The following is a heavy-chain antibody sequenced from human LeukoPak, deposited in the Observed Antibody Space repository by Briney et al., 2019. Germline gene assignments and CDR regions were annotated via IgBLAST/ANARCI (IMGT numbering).Heavy chain of an antibody. V-gene: IGHV4-59*01. CDR1: GGSISSYY. D-gene: IGHD2-2*01. CDR3: ARSVVVPAVAHSFDP. Sequence: SETLSLTCTVSGGSISSYYWSWIRQPPGKGLEWIGYIYYSGSTNYNPSLKSRVTISVDTSKNQFSPKLSSVTAADTAVYYCARSVVVPAVAHSFDPWGQGTLVTVSS. CDR2: IYYSGST. J-gene: IGHJ5*02.